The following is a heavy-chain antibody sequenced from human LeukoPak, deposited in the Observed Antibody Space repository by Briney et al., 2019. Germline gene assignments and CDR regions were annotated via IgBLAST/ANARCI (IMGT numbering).Heavy chain of an antibody. CDR1: GGSFSGCY. CDR3: ARGPLRAARTNNWFDP. J-gene: IGHJ5*02. Sequence: PSETLSLTCAVYGGSFSGCYWSWIRQPPGKGLEWIGEINHSGSTNYNPSLKSRVTISVDTSKNQFSLKLSSVTAADTAVYYCARGPLRAARTNNWFDPWGQGTLVTVSS. CDR2: INHSGST. V-gene: IGHV4-34*01. D-gene: IGHD6-6*01.